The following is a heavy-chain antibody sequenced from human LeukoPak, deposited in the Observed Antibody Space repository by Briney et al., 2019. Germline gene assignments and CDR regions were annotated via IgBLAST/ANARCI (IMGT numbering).Heavy chain of an antibody. CDR3: ARDELGDILTGYPDALDI. CDR1: GFTLRSYG. CDR2: IRYDGSDK. V-gene: IGHV3-30*02. D-gene: IGHD3-9*01. Sequence: GGSLRLSCVASGFTLRSYGMHWARQAPGKGLEWVAFIRYDGSDKYCADSVKGRFTISRDNSKNTLYLQMNSLRAEDTAVYYCARDELGDILTGYPDALDIWGQGTMVTVSS. J-gene: IGHJ3*02.